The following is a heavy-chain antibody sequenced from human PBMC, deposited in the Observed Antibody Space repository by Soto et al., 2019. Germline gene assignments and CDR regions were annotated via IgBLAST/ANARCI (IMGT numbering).Heavy chain of an antibody. V-gene: IGHV1-69*01. D-gene: IGHD4-17*01. J-gene: IGHJ5*02. CDR1: GGTFSSYA. Sequence: QVQLVQSGAEVKKPGSSVKGSCKASGGTFSSYAISWVRQAPGQGLEWMGGIIPTFGTANYAQEFQGRVTNSADEAATIGYMELNGLRSEDTAVYYCAWNDYGDTGGFDPWGKGTLVTVCS. CDR3: AWNDYGDTGGFDP. CDR2: IIPTFGTA.